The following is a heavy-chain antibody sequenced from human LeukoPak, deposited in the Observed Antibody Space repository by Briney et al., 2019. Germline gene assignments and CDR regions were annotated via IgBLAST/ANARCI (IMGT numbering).Heavy chain of an antibody. Sequence: PSETLSLTCTVSGGSISSGSYYWSWIRQPAGKGLEWIGRIYTSGSTNYNPSLKSRVTISVDTSKNQFSLKLSSVTAADTAVYYCARVRRYSGYDSEPFDPWGQGTLVTVSS. CDR2: IYTSGST. D-gene: IGHD5-12*01. CDR1: GGSISSGSYY. J-gene: IGHJ5*02. V-gene: IGHV4-61*02. CDR3: ARVRRYSGYDSEPFDP.